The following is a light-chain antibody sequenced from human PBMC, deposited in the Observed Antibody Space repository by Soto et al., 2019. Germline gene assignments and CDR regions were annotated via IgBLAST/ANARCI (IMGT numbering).Light chain of an antibody. Sequence: SSQSVLYSTYNKSYLALDQVKPGRPPKTLFSWASTREPGVPDRFSGSGSGTDFTLTISSLQAEDVAVYYCQQYYSTLITFGQGTRLEIK. CDR2: WAS. CDR1: QSVLYSTYNKSY. CDR3: QQYYSTLIT. J-gene: IGKJ5*01. V-gene: IGKV4-1*01.